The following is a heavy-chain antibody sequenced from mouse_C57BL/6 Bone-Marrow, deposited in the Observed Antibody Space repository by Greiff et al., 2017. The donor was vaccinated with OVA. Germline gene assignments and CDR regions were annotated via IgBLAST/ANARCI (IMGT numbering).Heavy chain of an antibody. CDR1: GYTFTSYG. J-gene: IGHJ1*03. V-gene: IGHV1-81*01. CDR3: ARNYGSSRYFDV. D-gene: IGHD1-1*01. Sequence: QVQLQQSGAELARPGASVKLSCKASGYTFTSYGISWVKQRTGQGLEWIGEIYPRSGNTYYNEKFKGKATLTADKSSSTAYMELRSLTSEDAAVYFCARNYGSSRYFDVWGTGTTVTVSS. CDR2: IYPRSGNT.